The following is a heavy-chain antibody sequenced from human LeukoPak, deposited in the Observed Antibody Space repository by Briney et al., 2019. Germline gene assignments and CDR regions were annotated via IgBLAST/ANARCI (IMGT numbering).Heavy chain of an antibody. V-gene: IGHV1-69*05. Sequence: SVKVSCKASGGTFSSYAISWVRQAPGQGLEWMGGIIPIFGTANYAQKFQGRVTITTDESTSTAYMELSSLRSEDTAVYYCARGTTVTPYYYHYMDVWGKGTTVTVSS. CDR3: ARGTTVTPYYYHYMDV. D-gene: IGHD4-11*01. J-gene: IGHJ6*03. CDR2: IIPIFGTA. CDR1: GGTFSSYA.